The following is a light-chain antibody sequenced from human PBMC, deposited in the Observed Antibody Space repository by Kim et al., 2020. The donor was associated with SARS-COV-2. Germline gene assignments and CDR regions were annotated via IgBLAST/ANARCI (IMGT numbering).Light chain of an antibody. CDR2: DAS. V-gene: IGKV3-11*01. Sequence: PGDSAPLSCRASQSVSSYLAWYQQKPGQAPRLLIYDASNRATGIPARFSGSGSGTDFTLTISSLEPEDFAVYYCQQRSNWPPWTFGQGTKVDIK. J-gene: IGKJ1*01. CDR3: QQRSNWPPWT. CDR1: QSVSSY.